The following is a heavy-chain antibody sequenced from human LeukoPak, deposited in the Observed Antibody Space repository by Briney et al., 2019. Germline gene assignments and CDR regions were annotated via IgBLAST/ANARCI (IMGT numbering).Heavy chain of an antibody. CDR1: GGSFSGYY. CDR2: IGDGGST. Sequence: PSETLSLTCAVHGGSFSGYYWSWIRQSPGKGLEWIGEIGDGGSTNYNPPLKSRVTMSVDMSKDQFSLRLNSVTAADAAVYYCARWFYGHDYNWFDPWGQGTLVTVSS. CDR3: ARWFYGHDYNWFDP. J-gene: IGHJ5*02. D-gene: IGHD3-10*01. V-gene: IGHV4-34*01.